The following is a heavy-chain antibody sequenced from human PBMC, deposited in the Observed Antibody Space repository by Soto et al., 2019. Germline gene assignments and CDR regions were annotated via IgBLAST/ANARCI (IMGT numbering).Heavy chain of an antibody. CDR2: IFYSGTT. V-gene: IGHV4-39*01. Sequence: SETLSLTCTVSGGSISSSSYYWGWIRQPPGKGLEWIGSIFYSGTTYYNPSLKSRVTISVDTSKNQFSLKLSSVTAADTAVYYCACIFSGGYYGFYYYGMDVWGPGTTVT. D-gene: IGHD3-10*01. CDR1: GGSISSSSYY. J-gene: IGHJ6*02. CDR3: ACIFSGGYYGFYYYGMDV.